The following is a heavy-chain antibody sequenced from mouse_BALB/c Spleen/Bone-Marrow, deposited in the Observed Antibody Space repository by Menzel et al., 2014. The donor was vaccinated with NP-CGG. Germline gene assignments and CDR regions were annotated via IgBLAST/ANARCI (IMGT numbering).Heavy chain of an antibody. Sequence: QVHVKQSGAELVKPGASVKLSCKASGYTFTSNWMHWVKQRPGQGLEWIGEINPSNGRTNYNEKFKTKATLTVDKSSSTAYMQLSSLTSEDSAVYYCARNYGNTDYWGQGATLTVSS. V-gene: IGHV1S81*02. CDR1: GYTFTSNW. CDR3: ARNYGNTDY. CDR2: INPSNGRT. J-gene: IGHJ2*01. D-gene: IGHD2-1*01.